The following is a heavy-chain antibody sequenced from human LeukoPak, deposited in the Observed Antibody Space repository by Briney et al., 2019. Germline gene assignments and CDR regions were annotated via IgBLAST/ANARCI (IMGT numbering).Heavy chain of an antibody. CDR3: ASRPFETTVVPWDFY. CDR1: GYSFTSYW. V-gene: IGHV5-51*01. Sequence: GESLKISCKGSGYSFTSYWIGWVRQMPGKGLEWMGIIYPGDSDTRYSPSFQGQVAISADRSINTAYLQWSSLTASDTAMYYCASRPFETTVVPWDFYWGQGTQVTVSS. CDR2: IYPGDSDT. D-gene: IGHD4-17*01. J-gene: IGHJ4*02.